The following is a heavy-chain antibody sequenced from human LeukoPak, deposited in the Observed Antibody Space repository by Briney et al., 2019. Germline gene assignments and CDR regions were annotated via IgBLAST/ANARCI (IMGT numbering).Heavy chain of an antibody. CDR3: ARGLAAYSSPKNLDY. CDR1: GGSISSGGYY. D-gene: IGHD6-13*01. V-gene: IGHV4-31*03. Sequence: PSQTLSLTCTVCGGSISSGGYYWSWIRQHPGKSLEWIGYIYYSGSTYYNPSLKSRLTISLDTSKSQFSLKLSSVTAADTAVYYYARGLAAYSSPKNLDYWGQGTLVTVSS. CDR2: IYYSGST. J-gene: IGHJ4*02.